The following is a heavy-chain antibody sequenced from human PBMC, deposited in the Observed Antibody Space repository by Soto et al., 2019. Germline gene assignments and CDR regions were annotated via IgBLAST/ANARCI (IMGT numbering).Heavy chain of an antibody. D-gene: IGHD2-21*02. CDR3: ARTVVTVIFVAGHYFHS. Sequence: GGSLRLSCAASGFTVSSNYMSWVRQAPGKGLEWVSVIYSGGSTYYADSVKGRFTISRDNSKNTLYLQMNSLRAEDTAVYYCARTVVTVIFVAGHYFHSWALGT. J-gene: IGHJ4*02. CDR1: GFTVSSNY. CDR2: IYSGGST. V-gene: IGHV3-66*01.